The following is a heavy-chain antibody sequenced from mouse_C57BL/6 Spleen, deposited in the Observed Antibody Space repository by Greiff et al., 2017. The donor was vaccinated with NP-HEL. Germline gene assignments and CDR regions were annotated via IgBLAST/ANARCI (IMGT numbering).Heavy chain of an antibody. D-gene: IGHD1-1*01. Sequence: EVQLVESGGGLVKPGGSLKLSCAASGFTFSDYGMHWVRQAPEKGLEWVAYISSGSSTIYYADTVKGRFTISRDNAKNTLFLQMISLRSEDTAMYYCARGDYGENWYFDVWGTGTTVTVSS. V-gene: IGHV5-17*01. CDR2: ISSGSSTI. J-gene: IGHJ1*03. CDR1: GFTFSDYG. CDR3: ARGDYGENWYFDV.